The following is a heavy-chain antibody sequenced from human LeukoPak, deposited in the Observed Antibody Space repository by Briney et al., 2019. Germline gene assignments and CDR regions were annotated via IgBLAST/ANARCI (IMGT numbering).Heavy chain of an antibody. CDR3: AKDQPRDYYGPGD. CDR1: GFTFSSYG. CDR2: ISYDGSNK. Sequence: GRSLRLSCAASGFTFSSYGMHWVRQAPGKGLEWVAVISYDGSNKYYADSVKGRFTISRDNSKNTLYLQMNSLRAEDTAVYYCAKDQPRDYYGPGDWGQGTLVTVSS. V-gene: IGHV3-30*18. D-gene: IGHD3-10*01. J-gene: IGHJ4*02.